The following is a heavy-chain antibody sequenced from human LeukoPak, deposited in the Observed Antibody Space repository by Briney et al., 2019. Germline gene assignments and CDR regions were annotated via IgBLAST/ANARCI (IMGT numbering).Heavy chain of an antibody. D-gene: IGHD6-19*01. CDR1: GFTFSSYA. V-gene: IGHV3-23*01. J-gene: IGHJ4*02. Sequence: GGSLRLSCAASGFTFSSYAMTWVRQAPGKGLEWVSAISGSGGSTYYADSVNGRFTISRDNSKNTLYLQMNSLRAEDTAVYNCAREAGSSGRLYYFDYWGQGTLVTVSS. CDR2: ISGSGGST. CDR3: AREAGSSGRLYYFDY.